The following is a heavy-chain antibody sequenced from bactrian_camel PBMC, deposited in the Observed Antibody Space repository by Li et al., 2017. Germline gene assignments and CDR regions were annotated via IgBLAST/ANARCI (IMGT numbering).Heavy chain of an antibody. CDR2: IDADGDT. Sequence: VQLVESGGGSVQAGGSLRLSCAASSKYTSLVDCMAWFRQPPGKEREGVATIDADGDTRYSDSVKGRFTISEDNAKNKVYLQMNSLKPEDTAMYYCAADHTCPPSMIAAANRGTDMVSWRYRGQGTQVTFS. CDR3: AADHTCPPSMIAAANRGTDMVSWRY. D-gene: IGHD4*01. J-gene: IGHJ4*01. CDR1: SKYTSLVD. V-gene: IGHV3S53*01.